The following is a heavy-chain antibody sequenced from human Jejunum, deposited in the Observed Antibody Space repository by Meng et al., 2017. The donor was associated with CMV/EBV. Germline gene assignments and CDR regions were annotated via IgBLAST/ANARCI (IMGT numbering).Heavy chain of an antibody. CDR2: VFHSENS. CDR1: VSVDSNNR. V-gene: IGHV4/OR15-8*02. D-gene: IGHD2-15*01. CDR3: ANAGRGCSGKGCWLED. Sequence: VSVDSNNRWNWMRRTPGKGLEWIGEVFHSENSGDSQYVENRQGISIDNTKNQISMILSAVTSAGTAVYDCANAGRGCSGKGCWLEDWGQGTLVTVSS. J-gene: IGHJ4*02.